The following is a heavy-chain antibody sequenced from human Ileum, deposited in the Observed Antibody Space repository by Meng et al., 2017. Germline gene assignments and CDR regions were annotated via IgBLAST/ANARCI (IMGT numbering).Heavy chain of an antibody. CDR3: ARSISYGSPYFHY. V-gene: IGHV5-51*01. J-gene: IGHJ4*02. CDR2: IYPDTSAI. CDR1: GYSFSDYW. D-gene: IGHD3-16*01. Sequence: GESLKTSCKGSGYSFSDYWGGWVRQMPGKGLEWMGIIYPDTSAIRYSPSFQGQVTISADKSIATAYLQWSNLKTSDTAMYYFARSISYGSPYFHYWGPGTLVTVSS.